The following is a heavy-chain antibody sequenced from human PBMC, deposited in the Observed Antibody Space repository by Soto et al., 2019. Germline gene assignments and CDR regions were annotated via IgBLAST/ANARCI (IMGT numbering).Heavy chain of an antibody. CDR1: GGSISSYY. CDR3: ARRRSGYDPTYYYYYMDV. V-gene: IGHV4-59*08. Sequence: SETLSLTCTVSGGSISSYYWSWIRQPPGKGLEWIGYIYYSGSTNYNPSLKSRVTISVDTSKNQFSLKLSSVTAADTAVYYCARRRSGYDPTYYYYYMDVWGKGTTVTVSS. D-gene: IGHD5-12*01. CDR2: IYYSGST. J-gene: IGHJ6*03.